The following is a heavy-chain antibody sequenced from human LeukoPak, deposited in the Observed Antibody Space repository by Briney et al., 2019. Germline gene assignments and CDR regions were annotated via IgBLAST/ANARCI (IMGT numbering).Heavy chain of an antibody. D-gene: IGHD2-15*01. CDR2: ISSSSYI. J-gene: IGHJ4*02. V-gene: IGHV3-21*01. CDR1: GFTFSSYS. CDR3: ARVRLYCSGGSCYSDY. Sequence: PGGSLRLSCAASGFTFSSYSMNWVRQAPGKGLEWVSSISSSSYIYYADSVKGRFTISRDNAKNSLYLQMNSLRAEDTAVYYCARVRLYCSGGSCYSDYWGQGTLVTVSS.